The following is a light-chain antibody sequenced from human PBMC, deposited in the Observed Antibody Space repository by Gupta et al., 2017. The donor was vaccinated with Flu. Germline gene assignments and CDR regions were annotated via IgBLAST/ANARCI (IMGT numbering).Light chain of an antibody. CDR2: GAS. CDR1: QSVSGSY. V-gene: IGKV3-20*01. J-gene: IGKJ4*01. CDR3: HQDSSSIT. Sequence: EIVLTQSPGTLSLSPGERATLSCRASQSVSGSYLAWYQQKPGQAPRLIIYGASSSAPGIPDRFSGSGDRKDFTLTSGRREDEDCDVYYEHQDSSSITFGRGTKVDIK.